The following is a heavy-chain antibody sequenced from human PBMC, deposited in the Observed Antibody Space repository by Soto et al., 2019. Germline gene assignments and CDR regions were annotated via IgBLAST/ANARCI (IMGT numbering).Heavy chain of an antibody. CDR3: ARYRGTGYYSDY. V-gene: IGHV3-74*01. J-gene: IGHJ4*02. D-gene: IGHD3-9*01. Sequence: EVQLVESGGGLGQPGGSLRLSCAASGFTFSNYWMNWVRQAPGKGLVWVSGINSDGISTTYADSVKGRFTTSRDDAKNTLYLQMNSLRAEDTAVYYCARYRGTGYYSDYWGQGTLVTVSS. CDR1: GFTFSNYW. CDR2: INSDGIST.